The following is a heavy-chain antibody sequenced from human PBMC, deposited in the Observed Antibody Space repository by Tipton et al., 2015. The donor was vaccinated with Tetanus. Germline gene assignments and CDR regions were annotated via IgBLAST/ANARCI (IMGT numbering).Heavy chain of an antibody. CDR1: GYRFTSYW. D-gene: IGHD4-17*01. V-gene: IGHV5-51*01. CDR3: ARHDYGDSPFDY. Sequence: QLVQSGTEVKKPGESLKIYCKGSGYRFTSYWIGWVRQMPGKGLGWMGIIYPGDSDTRYSPSFQGQVTISADKSISTAFLQWCSLKASGTAMYYCARHDYGDSPFDYWGQGTLVTVSS. CDR2: IYPGDSDT. J-gene: IGHJ4*02.